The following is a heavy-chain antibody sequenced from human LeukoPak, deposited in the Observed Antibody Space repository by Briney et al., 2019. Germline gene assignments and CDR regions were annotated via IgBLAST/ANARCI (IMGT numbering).Heavy chain of an antibody. CDR2: IYYSGST. CDR3: ARDRFVVVPAANYYYYYMDV. D-gene: IGHD2-2*01. V-gene: IGHV4-30-4*08. Sequence: SQTLSLTCTVSSGSISSGDYYWSWIRQPPGKGLEWIGYIYYSGSTYYNPSLKSRVTISVDTSKNQFSLKLSSVTAADTAVYYCARDRFVVVPAANYYYYYMDVWGKGTTVTVSS. CDR1: SGSISSGDYY. J-gene: IGHJ6*03.